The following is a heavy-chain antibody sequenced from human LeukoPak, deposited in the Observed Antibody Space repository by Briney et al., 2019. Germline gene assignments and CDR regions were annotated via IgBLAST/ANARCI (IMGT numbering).Heavy chain of an antibody. CDR3: ARELGYCSSTSCYRWFDP. J-gene: IGHJ5*02. D-gene: IGHD2-2*01. CDR2: IIPIFGTA. Sequence: SVKVSCKASGGTFSSYAISWVRQAPGQGLEWMGGIIPIFGTANYAQKFQGRVTITADESTSTAYMELSSLRSEDTAVYYCARELGYCSSTSCYRWFDPWGQGTLVTVSS. CDR1: GGTFSSYA. V-gene: IGHV1-69*01.